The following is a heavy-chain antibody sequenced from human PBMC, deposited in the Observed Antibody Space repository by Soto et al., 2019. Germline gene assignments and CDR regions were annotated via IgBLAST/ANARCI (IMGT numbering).Heavy chain of an antibody. J-gene: IGHJ6*02. V-gene: IGHV1-8*01. CDR2: MNPNSGNT. D-gene: IGHD6-6*01. CDR1: GYTFTSYD. Sequence: QVQLVQSGAEVKKPGSSVKVSCKASGYTFTSYDINWVRQATGQGLEWMGWMNPNSGNTGYAQKFQGRVTMARNTSISTAYMELSSLRSEDTAVYYCARGRKQLVGIYYYYYGMDVWGQGTTVTVSS. CDR3: ARGRKQLVGIYYYYYGMDV.